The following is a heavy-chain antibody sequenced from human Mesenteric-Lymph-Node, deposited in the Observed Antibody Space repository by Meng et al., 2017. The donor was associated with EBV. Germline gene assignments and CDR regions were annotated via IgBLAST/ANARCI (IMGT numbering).Heavy chain of an antibody. CDR2: ISYDGSNK. Sequence: QWQRVGVGGGVVPPGRSLRLAFAASGFTFSSYSMHWVRQAPGKGLEWVAVISYDGSNKYYADSVKGRFTISRDNSKNTLYLQMNSLRAEDTAVYYCARGGWLRLLRGFLDYWGQGTLVTVSS. D-gene: IGHD5-12*01. J-gene: IGHJ4*02. CDR3: ARGGWLRLLRGFLDY. CDR1: GFTFSSYS. V-gene: IGHV3-30-3*01.